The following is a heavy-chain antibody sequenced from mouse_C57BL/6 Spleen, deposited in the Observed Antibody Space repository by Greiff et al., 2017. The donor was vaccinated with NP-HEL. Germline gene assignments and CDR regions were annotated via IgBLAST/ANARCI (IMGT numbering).Heavy chain of an antibody. CDR1: GYTFTSYW. Sequence: QVQLQQPGAELVRPGSSVKLSCKASGYTFTSYWMDWVKQRPGQGLEWIGNIYPSDSETHYNQKFKDKATLTVDKSSSTAYMQLSSLTSEDSAVYYCARRDSNLFDYWGQGTTLTVSS. V-gene: IGHV1-61*01. CDR3: ARRDSNLFDY. D-gene: IGHD2-5*01. J-gene: IGHJ2*01. CDR2: IYPSDSET.